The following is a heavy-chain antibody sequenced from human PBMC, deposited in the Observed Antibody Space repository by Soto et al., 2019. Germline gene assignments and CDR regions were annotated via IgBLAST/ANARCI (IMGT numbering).Heavy chain of an antibody. D-gene: IGHD3-3*01. CDR1: GYSFTSYW. CDR2: IYPGDSDT. CDR3: ARRFDFWSGSGSYYYGLDV. Sequence: GESLKISCKGSGYSFTSYWIVWVRQMPGKGLEWMGIIYPGDSDTRYSPSFQGQVTISADNSISTAYLQWSSLKASDTAMYYCARRFDFWSGSGSYYYGLDVWGQGTTVTVSS. J-gene: IGHJ6*02. V-gene: IGHV5-51*01.